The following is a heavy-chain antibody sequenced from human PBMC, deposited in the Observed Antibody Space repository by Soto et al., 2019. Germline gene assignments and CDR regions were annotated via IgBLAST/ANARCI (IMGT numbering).Heavy chain of an antibody. CDR3: ARAYDYLWGSYRYPNYFDY. Sequence: SQTMPLRWGVYGGSISGYGWCWIRQPPGKGLEWIGEINHSGSTNYNPSLKSLVTLSVDTSKNQFSLKLSSVTAADTAVYYCARAYDYLWGSYRYPNYFDYWGQGTLVTVSS. J-gene: IGHJ4*02. CDR1: GGSISGYG. V-gene: IGHV4-34*01. D-gene: IGHD3-16*02. CDR2: INHSGST.